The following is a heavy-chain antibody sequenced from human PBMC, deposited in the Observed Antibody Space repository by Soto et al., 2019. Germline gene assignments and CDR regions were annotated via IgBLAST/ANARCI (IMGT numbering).Heavy chain of an antibody. CDR1: GFTFSSYA. CDR2: ISGSGGST. J-gene: IGHJ4*02. Sequence: EVQLLESGGGLVQPGGSLRLSCAASGFTFSSYAMSWVRKAPGKGLEWVSAISGSGGSTYYADSVKGRFTISRDNSKNTLYLQMNSLRAEDTAVYYCASIDYDILTGFDYWGQGTLVTVSS. V-gene: IGHV3-23*01. CDR3: ASIDYDILTGFDY. D-gene: IGHD3-9*01.